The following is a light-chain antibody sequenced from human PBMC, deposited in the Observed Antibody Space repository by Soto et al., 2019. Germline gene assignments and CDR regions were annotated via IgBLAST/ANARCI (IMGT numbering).Light chain of an antibody. CDR1: HSDVGSYNY. CDR3: SSYTTTTTLV. Sequence: SVVIEPASVCGPPCLSVTTFSTRTHSDVGSYNYVSWYQQHPGKAPKLMIYDVNNWPSGFSNRFSGSKSGNTASLTISGLQAEDEADYFCSSYTTTTTLVFGTGTKVTVL. CDR2: DVN. J-gene: IGLJ1*01. V-gene: IGLV2-14*01.